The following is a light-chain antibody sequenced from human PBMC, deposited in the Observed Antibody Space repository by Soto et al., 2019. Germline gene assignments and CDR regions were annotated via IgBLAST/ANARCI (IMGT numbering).Light chain of an antibody. V-gene: IGLV3-21*02. Sequence: SYELTQPPSVSVAPGQTARITCGGNNIGSKSVHWYQQKPGQAPVLVVYDGTDRASGIPERFSGSNSGNTATLTIRGVEAGDEADYYCQVWDDTSDHVVFGGGTKLTVL. J-gene: IGLJ2*01. CDR3: QVWDDTSDHVV. CDR1: NIGSKS. CDR2: DGT.